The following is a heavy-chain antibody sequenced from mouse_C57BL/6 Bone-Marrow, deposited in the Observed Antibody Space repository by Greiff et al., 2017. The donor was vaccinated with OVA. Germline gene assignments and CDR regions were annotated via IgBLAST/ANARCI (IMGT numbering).Heavy chain of an antibody. V-gene: IGHV5-6*01. J-gene: IGHJ3*01. CDR2: ISSGGSYT. CDR3: ARHERSGYPFAY. D-gene: IGHD2-2*01. CDR1: GFTFSSYG. Sequence: EVKPMESGGDLVKPGGSLKLSCAASGFTFSSYGMSWVRQTPDKRLEWVATISSGGSYTYYPDSVKGRFTISRDNAKNTLYLQMSSLKSEDTAMYYCARHERSGYPFAYWGQGTLVTVSA.